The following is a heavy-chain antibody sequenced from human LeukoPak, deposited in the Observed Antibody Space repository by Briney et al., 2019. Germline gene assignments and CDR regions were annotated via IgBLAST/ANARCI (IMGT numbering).Heavy chain of an antibody. Sequence: SETLSLTCTVSGGSISSGSYYWGWIRQPPGKGLEWIGSIYYSGSTYYNPSLKSRVTISVDTSKNQFSLKLSSVTAADTAVYYCARLAYCSSTSCYFFDYWGQGTLVTVSS. CDR3: ARLAYCSSTSCYFFDY. J-gene: IGHJ4*02. D-gene: IGHD2-2*01. CDR2: IYYSGST. V-gene: IGHV4-39*01. CDR1: GGSISSGSYY.